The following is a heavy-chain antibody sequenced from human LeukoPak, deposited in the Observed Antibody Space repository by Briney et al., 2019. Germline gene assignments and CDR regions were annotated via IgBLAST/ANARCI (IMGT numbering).Heavy chain of an antibody. V-gene: IGHV1-18*01. CDR3: ARVWRGVVNPSDYDSSGYYYVPDY. CDR2: ISAYNGNT. J-gene: IGHJ4*02. D-gene: IGHD3-22*01. CDR1: GYTFTSYG. Sequence: GASVKVSCKASGYTFTSYGISWVRQAPGQGLEWMGWISAYNGNTNYAQKLQGRVTMTTDTSTSTAYMELRSLRSDDTAVYYCARVWRGVVNPSDYDSSGYYYVPDYWGQGTLVTVSS.